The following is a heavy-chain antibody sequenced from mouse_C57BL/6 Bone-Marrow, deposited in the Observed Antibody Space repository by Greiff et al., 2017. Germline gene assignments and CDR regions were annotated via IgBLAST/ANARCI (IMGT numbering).Heavy chain of an antibody. Sequence: QVQLQQPGAELVKPGASVKLSCKASGYTFTSYWMHWVKQRPGQGLEWIGMIHPNSGSTNYNEKFKSKATLTVDKSSSTAYMQLSSLTSEDSAVYYCAREGIYYYGSRGVYWGQGTLVTVSA. CDR3: AREGIYYYGSRGVY. J-gene: IGHJ3*01. D-gene: IGHD1-1*01. CDR1: GYTFTSYW. CDR2: IHPNSGST. V-gene: IGHV1-64*01.